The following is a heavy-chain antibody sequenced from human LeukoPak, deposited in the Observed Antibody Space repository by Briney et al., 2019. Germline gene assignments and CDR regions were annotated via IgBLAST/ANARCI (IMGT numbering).Heavy chain of an antibody. CDR3: AREYFYGSRSYYNGY. J-gene: IGHJ4*02. V-gene: IGHV3-7*04. CDR2: IKQVGNEK. Sequence: GGSLKLSCAPSGFTFRSYWMTWFRQAPGKGLEWVANIKQVGNEKYYVDSVKRRFPISRDNAKNSLYLQMNSLRSEDTAVYYCAREYFYGSRSYYNGYWGQGAVVTVSS. D-gene: IGHD3-10*01. CDR1: GFTFRSYW.